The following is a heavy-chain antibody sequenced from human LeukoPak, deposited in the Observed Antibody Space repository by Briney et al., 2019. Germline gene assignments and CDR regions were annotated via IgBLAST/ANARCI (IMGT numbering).Heavy chain of an antibody. CDR1: GFTFSSYA. V-gene: IGHV3-23*01. CDR2: ISGSGGST. CDR3: AKDQPEITMVRGVITDAFDI. Sequence: GGSLRLFCAASGFTFSSYAMRWVRQAPGRGLEWVSAISGSGGSTYYADSVKGRFTISRDNSKNTLYLQMNSLRAEDTAVYYCAKDQPEITMVRGVITDAFDIWGQGTMVTVSS. J-gene: IGHJ3*02. D-gene: IGHD3-10*01.